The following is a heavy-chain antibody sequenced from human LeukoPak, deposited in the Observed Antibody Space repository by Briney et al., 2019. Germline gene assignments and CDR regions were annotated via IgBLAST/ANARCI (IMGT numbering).Heavy chain of an antibody. CDR1: GGSFSGYY. Sequence: PSETLSLTCAVSGGSFSGYYWSWIRQPPGKGLEWIGEINHSGSTNYNPSLKSRVTISVDTSKNQFSLKLSSVTATDTAVYYCARGRVRGVIMAHYYYGMDVWGQGTTVTVSS. V-gene: IGHV4-34*01. CDR3: ARGRVRGVIMAHYYYGMDV. J-gene: IGHJ6*02. D-gene: IGHD3-10*01. CDR2: INHSGST.